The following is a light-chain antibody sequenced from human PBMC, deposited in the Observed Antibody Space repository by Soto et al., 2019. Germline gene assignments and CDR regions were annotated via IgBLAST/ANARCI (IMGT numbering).Light chain of an antibody. Sequence: DIQMTQSPSTLSASVGDSVTITCRASQSISSWLAWYQQKPGKAPKFLIYDASSLESGVPSRFSGSGSGTEFALTIGSLQPDDFATYYCQPYNSYPVTFGGGTKVEIK. CDR1: QSISSW. CDR2: DAS. CDR3: QPYNSYPVT. V-gene: IGKV1-5*01. J-gene: IGKJ4*01.